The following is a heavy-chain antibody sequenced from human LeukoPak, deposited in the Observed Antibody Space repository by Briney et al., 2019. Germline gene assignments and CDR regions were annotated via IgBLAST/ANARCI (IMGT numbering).Heavy chain of an antibody. CDR2: ISSNGGST. V-gene: IGHV3-64*04. D-gene: IGHD5-24*01. CDR1: GFTFSSYA. J-gene: IGHJ4*02. Sequence: GGSLRLSCSASGFTFSSYAMHWVRQDPGKGLEYVSAISSNGGSTYYADSVKGRFTISRDNSKNTLYLQMNSLRAEDTAVYYCSRDLRGRDDYWGQGILVIVSS. CDR3: SRDLRGRDDY.